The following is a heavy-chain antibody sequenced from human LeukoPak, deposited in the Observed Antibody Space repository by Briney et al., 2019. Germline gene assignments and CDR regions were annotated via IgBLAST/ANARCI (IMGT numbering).Heavy chain of an antibody. V-gene: IGHV3-30-3*01. CDR1: GFSFSTHK. CDR3: ARDSVKLPGISYFDN. J-gene: IGHJ1*01. Sequence: PGGSLRLSCAASGFSFSTHKMNWVRQAPGKGLEWVAVISYDGTKIYYADSAKGRFTISRDNSKNMVYLQMNSLRAEDTALYCCARDSVKLPGISYFDNWGQGTLVTVSS. CDR2: ISYDGTKI. D-gene: IGHD3-3*02.